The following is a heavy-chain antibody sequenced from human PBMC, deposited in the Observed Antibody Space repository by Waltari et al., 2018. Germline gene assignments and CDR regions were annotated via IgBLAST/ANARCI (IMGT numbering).Heavy chain of an antibody. J-gene: IGHJ4*02. V-gene: IGHV3-53*01. Sequence: EVQLVESGGGLIQPGGSLRLSCAASGFTVSSNYMSWVRQAPGKGLEWVSVIYSGGSTYYADSVKGRFTISRDNSKDTLYLQMNSVRAEDTAVYYGARAFWSGDYDYWGQGTLVTVSS. CDR2: IYSGGST. CDR3: ARAFWSGDYDY. D-gene: IGHD3-3*01. CDR1: GFTVSSNY.